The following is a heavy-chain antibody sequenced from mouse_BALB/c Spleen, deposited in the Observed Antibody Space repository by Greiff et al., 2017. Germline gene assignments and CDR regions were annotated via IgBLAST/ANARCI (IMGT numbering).Heavy chain of an antibody. D-gene: IGHD1-1*01. CDR1: GDSITSGY. CDR3: ARSAYYYGNPAWFAY. V-gene: IGHV3-8*02. J-gene: IGHJ3*01. Sequence: EVQLVESGPSLVKPSQTLSLTCSVTGDSITSGYWNWIRKFPGNKLEYMGYISYSGSTYYNPSLKSRISITRDTSKNQYYLQLNSVTTEDTATYYCARSAYYYGNPAWFAYWGQGTLVTVSA. CDR2: ISYSGST.